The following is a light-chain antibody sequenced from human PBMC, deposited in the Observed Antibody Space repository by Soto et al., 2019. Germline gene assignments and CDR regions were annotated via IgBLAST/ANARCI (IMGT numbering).Light chain of an antibody. CDR3: QQYNNWPGT. CDR2: GAS. CDR1: QSVNTN. J-gene: IGKJ1*01. Sequence: EIVMTQSPATLSVSPVERATLSCRASQSVNTNLAWYQQKPGQAPRLLIYGASTRATGIPARFSGSGSGTEFTLTINSLQSEDFAIYYCQQYNNWPGTFGQGTKVDIK. V-gene: IGKV3-15*01.